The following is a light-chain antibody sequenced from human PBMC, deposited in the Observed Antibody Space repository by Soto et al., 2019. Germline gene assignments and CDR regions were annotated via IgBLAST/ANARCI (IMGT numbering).Light chain of an antibody. CDR1: QSVSSSY. CDR2: GAS. Sequence: EMVLTQSPGTLSLSPGERASLSCRASQSVSSSYLAWYQQKPGQAPRLLIYGASSRATGIPDRFSGSGSGTDFTLTISRLEPEDFAVYYCQQPWTFGQGTKVDIK. J-gene: IGKJ1*01. CDR3: QQPWT. V-gene: IGKV3-20*01.